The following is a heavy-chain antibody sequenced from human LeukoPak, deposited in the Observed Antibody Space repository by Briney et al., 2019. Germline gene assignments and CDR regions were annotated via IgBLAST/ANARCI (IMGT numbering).Heavy chain of an antibody. Sequence: GESLKISCKGSGYSFTSYWIGWVRQMPGKGLEWMGIIYPGDSDTRYSPSFQGQVTISADKSISTAYLQWSSLKASDTAMYYYARQFDFWSGYFDYWGQGTLVTVSS. D-gene: IGHD3-3*01. CDR2: IYPGDSDT. V-gene: IGHV5-51*01. CDR3: ARQFDFWSGYFDY. CDR1: GYSFTSYW. J-gene: IGHJ4*02.